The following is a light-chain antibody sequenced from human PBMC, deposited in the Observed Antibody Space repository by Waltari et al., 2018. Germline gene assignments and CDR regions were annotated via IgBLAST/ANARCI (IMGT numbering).Light chain of an antibody. J-gene: IGLJ2*01. CDR2: RNN. CDR1: RSNIGSTS. Sequence: QSVLTQPPSASGTPGQRVTISCSGSRSNIGSTSVYWYQQRPGTTPKLLIYRNNQRPSGVPDRFSGAKSGTSASLAISGLRSEDEADYYCAAWDDSLSGVVFGGGTKLTVL. CDR3: AAWDDSLSGVV. V-gene: IGLV1-47*01.